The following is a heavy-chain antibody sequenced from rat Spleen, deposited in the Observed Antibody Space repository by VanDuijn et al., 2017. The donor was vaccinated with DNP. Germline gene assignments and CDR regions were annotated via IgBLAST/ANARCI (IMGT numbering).Heavy chain of an antibody. D-gene: IGHD1-4*01. Sequence: EVQLVESGGGLVQPGRSLKLSCAASGFTFSDYYMAWVRQAPTKGLEWVATISYDGSSTYYRDSVKGRFTISRDNAQSTLYLQMDSLRSEDTATYYCARDAGLHSGWFAYWGQGTLVTVSS. CDR3: ARDAGLHSGWFAY. J-gene: IGHJ3*01. CDR1: GFTFSDYY. V-gene: IGHV5-7*01. CDR2: ISYDGSST.